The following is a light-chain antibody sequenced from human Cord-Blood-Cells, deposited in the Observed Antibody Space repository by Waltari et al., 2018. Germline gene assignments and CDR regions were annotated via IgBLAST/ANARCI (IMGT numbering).Light chain of an antibody. CDR3: QQSYSTPFT. CDR2: AAS. V-gene: IGKV1-39*01. CDR1: QGISSY. J-gene: IGKJ3*01. Sequence: IQMTQSPSSLSASVADRVTITCRASQGISSYLNWYQQKPGKAPKLLIYAASSLQSGVPSRFSGSGSGTDFTLTISSLQPEDFATYYCQQSYSTPFTFGPGTKVDIK.